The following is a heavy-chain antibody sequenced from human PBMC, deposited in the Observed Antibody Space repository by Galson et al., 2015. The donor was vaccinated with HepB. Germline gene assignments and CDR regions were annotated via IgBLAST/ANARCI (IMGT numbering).Heavy chain of an antibody. Sequence: SVKVSCKASGYTFTSYGISWVRQAPGQGLEWMGWISAYNGNTNYAQQLQGRVTMTTDTSTTTAYMELSRLRSDDTAVYYCARDGDWNYGADYYYYGMDVWGQGTTVTVSS. J-gene: IGHJ6*02. CDR1: GYTFTSYG. CDR3: ARDGDWNYGADYYYYGMDV. D-gene: IGHD1-7*01. V-gene: IGHV1-18*01. CDR2: ISAYNGNT.